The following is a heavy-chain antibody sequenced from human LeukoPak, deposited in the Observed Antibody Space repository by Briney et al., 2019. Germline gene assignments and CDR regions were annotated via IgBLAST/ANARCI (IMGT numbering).Heavy chain of an antibody. V-gene: IGHV4-4*02. CDR1: GGSISSSNW. CDR3: ARVQTPPIVVVPAASNLFDP. CDR2: IYHSGST. Sequence: SGTLSLTCAVSGGSISSSNWWSWVRQPPGKGLEWIGEIYHSGSTNYNPSLKSRVTISVDKSKNQFSLKLSSVTAADTAVYYCARVQTPPIVVVPAASNLFDPWGQGTLVTVSS. D-gene: IGHD2-2*01. J-gene: IGHJ5*02.